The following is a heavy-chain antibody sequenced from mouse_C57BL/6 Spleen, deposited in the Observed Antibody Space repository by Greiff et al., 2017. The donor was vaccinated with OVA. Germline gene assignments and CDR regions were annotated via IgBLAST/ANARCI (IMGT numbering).Heavy chain of an antibody. V-gene: IGHV1-64*01. CDR2: IHPNSGST. CDR1: GYTFTSYW. CDR3: ARAPPPYYAMDY. D-gene: IGHD3-1*01. J-gene: IGHJ4*01. Sequence: QVQLQQPGAELVKPGASVKLSCKASGYTFTSYWMHWVKQRPGQGLEWIGMIHPNSGSTNYNEKFKSKATLTVDKSSSTAYMQLSSLTSEDSAVYYGARAPPPYYAMDYWGQGTSVTVSS.